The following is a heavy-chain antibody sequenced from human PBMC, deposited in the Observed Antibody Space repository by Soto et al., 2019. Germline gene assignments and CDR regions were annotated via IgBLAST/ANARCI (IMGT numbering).Heavy chain of an antibody. V-gene: IGHV3-20*04. CDR2: IHRNGGRI. CDR1: GFIFDDYG. Sequence: ESGGGVVRPGGSLRLSCAASGFIFDDYGMTWVRQAPGKGLEWVSSIHRNGGRIGYADSVKGRFTISRDNAKNSLYLQMNSLRAEDTALYYCARDPNYGSGSYYNAWGQGTLVTVSS. D-gene: IGHD3-10*01. J-gene: IGHJ4*02. CDR3: ARDPNYGSGSYYNA.